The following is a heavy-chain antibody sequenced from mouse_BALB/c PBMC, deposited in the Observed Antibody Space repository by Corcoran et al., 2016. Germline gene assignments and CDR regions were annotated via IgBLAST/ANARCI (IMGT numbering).Heavy chain of an antibody. D-gene: IGHD1-1*01. V-gene: IGHV1S136*01. CDR3: ARDYGRREAWFAY. J-gene: IGHJ3*01. CDR1: GYTFTSYV. Sequence: EVQLQQSGPELVTPGASVKMSCKASGYTFTSYVMHWVKQKPGQGLEWIGYINPYNDGTKYNEKFKGKATLTSDKSSSTANMELSSLTSEDSAVYYCARDYGRREAWFAYWGQGTLVTVSA. CDR2: INPYNDGT.